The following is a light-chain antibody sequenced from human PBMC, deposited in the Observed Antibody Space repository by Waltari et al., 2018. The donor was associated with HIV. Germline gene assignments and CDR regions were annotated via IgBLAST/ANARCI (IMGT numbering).Light chain of an antibody. Sequence: QSVLTQPPSASGTPGQRVTISCSGSSSNIGSNTVYWYQQLPGTAPKLLIYSNNQRPSGVPDRFSGSKSGTSASLAIRGLQSEDEADYYCAAWDDSLNGVVFGGGTKLTVL. CDR3: AAWDDSLNGVV. CDR2: SNN. CDR1: SSNIGSNT. J-gene: IGLJ2*01. V-gene: IGLV1-44*01.